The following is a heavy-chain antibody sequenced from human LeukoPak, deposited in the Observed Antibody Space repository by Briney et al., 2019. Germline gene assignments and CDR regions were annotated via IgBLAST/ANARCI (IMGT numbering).Heavy chain of an antibody. Sequence: PGGSLRLSCAASGFTVSSTYMSWVRQAPGKGLEWVSVIYTGGGTYYADSVKGQFTISRDNSKNTLYLQMNSLRAEDTAVYYCARDNYGGNLDYWGQGTLVTVSS. V-gene: IGHV3-53*01. CDR2: IYTGGGT. CDR1: GFTVSSTY. D-gene: IGHD4-23*01. J-gene: IGHJ4*02. CDR3: ARDNYGGNLDY.